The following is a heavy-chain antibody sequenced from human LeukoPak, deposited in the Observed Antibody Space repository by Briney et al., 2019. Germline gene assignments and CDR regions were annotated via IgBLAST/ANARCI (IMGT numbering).Heavy chain of an antibody. J-gene: IGHJ5*02. Sequence: GGSLRLSCAASGFTFSTYSIDWVRQAPGKGLGWISYISSSSSTIDFADSVKGRFTNSRDNARNSVYLQMNSLRAEDTAVYYCARVHTSSYAADLWGQGTLVTVSS. CDR3: ARVHTSSYAADL. CDR1: GFTFSTYS. V-gene: IGHV3-48*04. D-gene: IGHD3-22*01. CDR2: ISSSSSTI.